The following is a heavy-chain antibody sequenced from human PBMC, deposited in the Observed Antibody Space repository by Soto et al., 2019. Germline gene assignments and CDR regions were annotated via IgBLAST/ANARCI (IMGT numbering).Heavy chain of an antibody. CDR3: AKMNYDFWSGYYPFDY. CDR2: ISGSGGST. J-gene: IGHJ4*02. V-gene: IGHV3-23*01. CDR1: GFTFSSYA. Sequence: GGSLRLSCAASGFTFSSYAMSWVRQAPGKGLEWVSAISGSGGSTYYADSVKGRFTISRDNSKNTLYLQMNSLRAEDTAVYYCAKMNYDFWSGYYPFDYWGQGTLVTVSS. D-gene: IGHD3-3*01.